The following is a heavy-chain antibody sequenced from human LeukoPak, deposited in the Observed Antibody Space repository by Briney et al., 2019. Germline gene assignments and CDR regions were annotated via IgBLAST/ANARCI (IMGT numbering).Heavy chain of an antibody. CDR3: ATFSWGFFDY. D-gene: IGHD3-16*01. CDR2: IFYSGSN. CDR1: GGSISSKC. V-gene: IGHV4-59*01. J-gene: IGHJ4*02. Sequence: SETLSLTCTVSGGSISSKCWSWVRQPPGEGLEWIGYIFYSGSNNYNPSLKSRVTISVDTSKNRFSLKLSSVTAADTAVYYCATFSWGFFDYWGQGTLVTVSS.